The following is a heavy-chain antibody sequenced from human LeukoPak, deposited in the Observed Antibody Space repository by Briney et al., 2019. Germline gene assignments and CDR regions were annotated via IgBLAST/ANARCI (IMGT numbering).Heavy chain of an antibody. CDR3: ARPVGATIPVFFDY. Sequence: GGSLRLSCAASGFTFSSYAMSWVRQAPGEGLEWVSAISGSGGSTYYADSVKGRFTISRDNSKNTLYLQMNSLRAEDTAVYYCARPVGATIPVFFDYWGQGTLVTVSS. V-gene: IGHV3-23*01. D-gene: IGHD1-26*01. CDR1: GFTFSSYA. J-gene: IGHJ4*02. CDR2: ISGSGGST.